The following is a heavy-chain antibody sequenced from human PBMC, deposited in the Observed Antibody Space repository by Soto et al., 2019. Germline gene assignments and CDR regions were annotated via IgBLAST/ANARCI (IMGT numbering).Heavy chain of an antibody. CDR1: GYSFTSYW. CDR2: IYPGDSDT. CDR3: GGHGSGWNFYNGYPHY. Sequence: GESLKISCKGSGYSFTSYWIGWVRQMPGKGLEWMGIIYPGDSDTRYSPSFQGQVTISADKSISTAYLQWSSLKASDTAMYYCGGHGSGWNFYNGYPHYWGQGXLVTVSS. V-gene: IGHV5-51*01. J-gene: IGHJ4*02. D-gene: IGHD3-10*01.